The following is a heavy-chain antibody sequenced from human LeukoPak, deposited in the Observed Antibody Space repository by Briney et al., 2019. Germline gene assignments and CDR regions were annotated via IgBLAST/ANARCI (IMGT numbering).Heavy chain of an antibody. CDR1: GYTFTNYY. CDR2: INPSGGST. CDR3: ARPTVGATMLDAFDI. Sequence: ASVKVSCKASGYTFTNYYIHWVRQAPGQGLEWMGIINPSGGSTTYAQKFQGRVTMTRDMSTSTVYMELSSLRSEDTAVYYCARPTVGATMLDAFDIWGQGTMVTVSS. J-gene: IGHJ3*02. D-gene: IGHD2-2*01. V-gene: IGHV1-46*01.